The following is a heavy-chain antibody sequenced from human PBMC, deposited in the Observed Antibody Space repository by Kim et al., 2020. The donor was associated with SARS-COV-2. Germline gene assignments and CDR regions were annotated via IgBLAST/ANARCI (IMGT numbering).Heavy chain of an antibody. J-gene: IGHJ6*02. CDR1: GYTFTSYY. V-gene: IGHV1-46*01. Sequence: ASVKVSCKASGYTFTSYYMHWVRQAPGQGLEWMGIINPSGGSTSYAQKFQGRVTMTRDTSTSTVYMELSSLRSEDTAVYYCARMRHYYGSARIQYYYGMDVWGQGTTVTVSS. D-gene: IGHD3-10*01. CDR3: ARMRHYYGSARIQYYYGMDV. CDR2: INPSGGST.